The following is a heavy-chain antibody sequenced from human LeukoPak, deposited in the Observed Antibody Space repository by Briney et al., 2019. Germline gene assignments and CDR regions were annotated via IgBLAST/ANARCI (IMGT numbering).Heavy chain of an antibody. D-gene: IGHD2-21*01. CDR1: GGSFSGYY. V-gene: IGHV4-59*01. CDR3: ARNLGGANWYFDL. J-gene: IGHJ2*01. CDR2: IYYSGST. Sequence: LETLSLTCDVYGGSFSGYYWSWIRQPPGKGLEWIGYIYYSGSTKYNPSLKSRVTISVDTSKNQYSLKLSSVTAADTAVYYCARNLGGANWYFDLWGRGTLVTVSS.